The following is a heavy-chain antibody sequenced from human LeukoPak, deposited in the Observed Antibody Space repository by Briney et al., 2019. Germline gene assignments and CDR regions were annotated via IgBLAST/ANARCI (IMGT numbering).Heavy chain of an antibody. Sequence: QAGGSLRLSCAASGFTFSSYGMHWVRQAPGKGLVWVSRIASDGSSTTYADSVKGRFSISRDNAKNTLYLQMNSLRVEDTAVYYCARGRPHGNDYWGQGTLVTVSS. CDR2: IASDGSST. CDR3: ARGRPHGNDY. CDR1: GFTFSSYG. V-gene: IGHV3-74*01. J-gene: IGHJ4*02. D-gene: IGHD4-23*01.